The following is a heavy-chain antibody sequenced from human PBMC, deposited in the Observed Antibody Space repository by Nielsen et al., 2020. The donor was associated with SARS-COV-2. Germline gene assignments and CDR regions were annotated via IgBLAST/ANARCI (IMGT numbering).Heavy chain of an antibody. CDR3: ARDTWWHYDSSGYSY. Sequence: WIRQPPGKGLEWVAVIWYDGSNKYYADSVKGRFTISRDNSKNTLYLQMNSLRAEDTAVYYCARDTWWHYDSSGYSYWGQGTLVTVSS. V-gene: IGHV3-33*01. J-gene: IGHJ4*02. D-gene: IGHD3-22*01. CDR2: IWYDGSNK.